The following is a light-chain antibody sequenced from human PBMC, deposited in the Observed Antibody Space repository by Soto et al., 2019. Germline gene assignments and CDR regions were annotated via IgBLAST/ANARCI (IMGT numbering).Light chain of an antibody. CDR3: SSYAGSNNYV. V-gene: IGLV2-8*01. Sequence: QSVLTQPPSASGSPGQSVTISCTGTSSDIGGYNYVSWYQQYPGKAHKLMIYEVSKRPSGVPDRFSGSKSGNTASLTVSGLQAEDEADYYCSSYAGSNNYVFGTGTKVTVL. J-gene: IGLJ1*01. CDR1: SSDIGGYNY. CDR2: EVS.